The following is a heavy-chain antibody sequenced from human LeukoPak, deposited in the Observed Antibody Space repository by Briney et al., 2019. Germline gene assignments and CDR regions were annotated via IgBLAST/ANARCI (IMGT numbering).Heavy chain of an antibody. CDR3: TRDSGTYNWFDP. Sequence: PGGSLKLSRAASGFTFSGSAIHWVRQSSGKGLEWVGQIDKKDKGYATATAYAASVTGRFTISRDDSINTAYLQMKSLRTEDTALYYCTRDSGTYNWFDPWGQGTLVTVSS. V-gene: IGHV3-73*01. J-gene: IGHJ5*02. CDR1: GFTFSGSA. D-gene: IGHD1-26*01. CDR2: IDKKDKGYATAT.